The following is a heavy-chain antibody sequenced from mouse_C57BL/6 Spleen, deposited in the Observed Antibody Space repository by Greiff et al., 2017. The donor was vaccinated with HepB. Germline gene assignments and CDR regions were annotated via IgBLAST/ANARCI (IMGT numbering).Heavy chain of an antibody. V-gene: IGHV7-3*01. CDR2: IRNKANGYTT. Sequence: EVKLVESGGGLVQPGGSLSLSCAASGFTFTDYYMSWVRQPPGKALEWLGFIRNKANGYTTEYSASVKGRFTISRDNSQSILYLQMNALRAEDSATYYCARYGNKGMDYSGQGTSVTISS. CDR1: GFTFTDYY. J-gene: IGHJ4*01. D-gene: IGHD2-1*01. CDR3: ARYGNKGMDY.